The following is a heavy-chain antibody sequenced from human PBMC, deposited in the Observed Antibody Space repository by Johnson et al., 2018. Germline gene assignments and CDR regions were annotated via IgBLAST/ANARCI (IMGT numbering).Heavy chain of an antibody. V-gene: IGHV1-46*01. CDR3: ARDSPAGDDYVYGMDV. Sequence: QVQLQESGAEVKKPGASXKVSCKASGYTFTSYYMHWVRQAPGQGLEWMGIINPSGGSTSYAQKFQGIVTMTRDTSTSTVYMELSSLRSEDTAVYYCARDSPAGDDYVYGMDVWGQGTTVTVSS. D-gene: IGHD3-10*01. J-gene: IGHJ6*02. CDR2: INPSGGST. CDR1: GYTFTSYY.